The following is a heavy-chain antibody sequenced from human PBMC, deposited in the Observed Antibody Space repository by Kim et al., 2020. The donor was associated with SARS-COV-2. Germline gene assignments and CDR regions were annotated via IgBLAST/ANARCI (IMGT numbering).Heavy chain of an antibody. J-gene: IGHJ4*02. CDR3: ARGLGYRYGFNW. CDR2: INHSGST. CDR1: GGSFSGYY. D-gene: IGHD5-18*01. Sequence: SETLSLTCAVYGGSFSGYYWSWIRQPPGKGLEWIGEINHSGSTNYNPSLKSRVTISVDTSKNQFSLKLSSVTAADTAVYYCARGLGYRYGFNWWGQGTLVTVSS. V-gene: IGHV4-34*01.